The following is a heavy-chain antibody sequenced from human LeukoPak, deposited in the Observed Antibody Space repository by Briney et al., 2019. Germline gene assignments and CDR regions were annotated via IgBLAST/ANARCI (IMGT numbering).Heavy chain of an antibody. CDR2: ISCDGSNK. V-gene: IGHV3-30*18. J-gene: IGHJ4*02. CDR3: AKDWLDSGSHDY. D-gene: IGHD1-26*01. CDR1: GFTFSSYG. Sequence: GGSLRLSCAASGFTFSSYGMHWVRQAPGKGLEWVAVISCDGSNKYYADSVKGRFTISRDNSKNTLYLQMNSLRAEDTAVYYCAKDWLDSGSHDYWGQGTLVTVSS.